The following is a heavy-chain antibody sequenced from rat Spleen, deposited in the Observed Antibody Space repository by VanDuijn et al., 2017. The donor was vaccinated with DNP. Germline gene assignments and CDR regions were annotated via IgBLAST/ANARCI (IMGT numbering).Heavy chain of an antibody. CDR2: ISSGGST. CDR3: TRDWGSGSHHFDY. Sequence: QVQLKESGPGLVQSSQTPSLTCTVSGFSLSSYGVRWVRQSPGKGLEWIAAISSGGSTYYNSVLQSRLSISRDTSKSQIFLKMNSLQTEDTAIYFCTRDWGSGSHHFDYWGQGVLVTVSS. D-gene: IGHD4-6*01. V-gene: IGHV2S12*01. J-gene: IGHJ2*01. CDR1: GFSLSSYG.